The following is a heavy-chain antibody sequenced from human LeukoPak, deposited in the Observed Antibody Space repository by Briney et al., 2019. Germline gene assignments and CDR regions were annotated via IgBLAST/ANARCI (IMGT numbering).Heavy chain of an antibody. D-gene: IGHD7-27*01. Sequence: PSETLTLTCTISGGSVSDYYWSWIRQSPGKGLEWIGYIYHTGSTSYSPSLKSRVTISADTSQNQFSLKLSSVTAADTAVYYCASRKLGNDYWGQGTLVTVSS. CDR1: GGSVSDYY. CDR2: IYHTGST. J-gene: IGHJ4*02. V-gene: IGHV4-59*02. CDR3: ASRKLGNDY.